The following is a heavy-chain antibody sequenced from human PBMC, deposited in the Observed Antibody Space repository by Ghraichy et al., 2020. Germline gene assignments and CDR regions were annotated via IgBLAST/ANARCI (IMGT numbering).Heavy chain of an antibody. V-gene: IGHV3-23*01. CDR1: GFTFSSYA. J-gene: IGHJ4*02. CDR2: IGGSGGST. Sequence: LSLTCAASGFTFSSYAMSWVRQAPGKGLEWVSAIGGSGGSTYYADSVKGRFTISRDNSKNTLYLQMNSLRAEDTAVYYCAKLGVGRIAAAATDYWGQGTLVTVSS. D-gene: IGHD6-13*01. CDR3: AKLGVGRIAAAATDY.